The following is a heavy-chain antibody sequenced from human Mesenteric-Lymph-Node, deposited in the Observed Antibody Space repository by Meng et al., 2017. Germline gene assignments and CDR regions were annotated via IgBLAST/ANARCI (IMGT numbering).Heavy chain of an antibody. CDR1: GGSVSSDSYY. J-gene: IGHJ4*02. CDR2: IDYSGTT. D-gene: IGHD2-15*01. V-gene: IGHV4-61*01. Sequence: QGQLRGSAPGRVRPSEILSRTCTVAGGSVSSDSYYWSWIRQPPGKGLAWVGYIDYSGTTNYNPSLKSRVTISVDTAKNQFSLNLISVTAADTAVYYCAREWYCSGGTCSGYFDYWGQGTLLTVSS. CDR3: AREWYCSGGTCSGYFDY.